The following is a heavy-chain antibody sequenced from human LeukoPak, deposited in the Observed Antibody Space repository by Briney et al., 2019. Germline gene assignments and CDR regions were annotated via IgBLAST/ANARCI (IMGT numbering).Heavy chain of an antibody. D-gene: IGHD6-19*01. J-gene: IGHJ4*02. CDR1: GFTFSSYA. V-gene: IGHV3-23*01. Sequence: GGSLRLSCAASGFTFSSYAMSWVRQAPGKGPEWVSAISGSGGSTYYADSVKGRFTISRDNSKNTLYLQMNSLRAEDTAVYYCAKCLSSGWFGFDYWGQGTLVTVSS. CDR2: ISGSGGST. CDR3: AKCLSSGWFGFDY.